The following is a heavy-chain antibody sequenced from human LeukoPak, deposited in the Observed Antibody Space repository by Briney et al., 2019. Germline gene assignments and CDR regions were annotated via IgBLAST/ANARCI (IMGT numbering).Heavy chain of an antibody. Sequence: PSETLSLTCTVSGASFGSAGYYWSWTRQPPGGGLEWIGYVYYIDNTNYNPSLKSRVTMSVNPSKNQFSLNLHSVTAADTAMYYCARTQSQSGSYRYYFAYWGQGTLVTVSS. D-gene: IGHD1-26*01. CDR3: ARTQSQSGSYRYYFAY. V-gene: IGHV4-61*08. J-gene: IGHJ4*02. CDR2: VYYIDNT. CDR1: GASFGSAGYY.